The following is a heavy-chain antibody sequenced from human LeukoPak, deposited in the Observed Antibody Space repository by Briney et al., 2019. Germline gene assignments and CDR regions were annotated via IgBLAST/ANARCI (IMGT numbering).Heavy chain of an antibody. CDR2: ISYDGSNK. Sequence: PGGSLRLSCAASGFTFSSYGMHWVHQAPGKGLEWVAVISYDGSNKYYADSVKGRFTISRDNSKNTLYLQMNSLRAEDTAVYYCAKDQVVTPYYYYYGMDVWGQGTTVTVSS. D-gene: IGHD4-23*01. J-gene: IGHJ6*02. CDR3: AKDQVVTPYYYYYGMDV. CDR1: GFTFSSYG. V-gene: IGHV3-30*18.